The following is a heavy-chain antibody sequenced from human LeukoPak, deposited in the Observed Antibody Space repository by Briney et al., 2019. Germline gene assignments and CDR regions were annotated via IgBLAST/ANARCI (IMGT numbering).Heavy chain of an antibody. J-gene: IGHJ4*02. CDR1: GYTFTSYY. Sequence: ASVKVSCKASGYTFTSYYMHWVRQAPGQGLEWVGIINPSGGSTSYAQKFQGRVTMTRDTSTSTVYMELSSLRSEDTAVYYCARIYCSSTSCHEGYFDYWGQGTLVTVSS. CDR2: INPSGGST. CDR3: ARIYCSSTSCHEGYFDY. V-gene: IGHV1-46*01. D-gene: IGHD2-2*01.